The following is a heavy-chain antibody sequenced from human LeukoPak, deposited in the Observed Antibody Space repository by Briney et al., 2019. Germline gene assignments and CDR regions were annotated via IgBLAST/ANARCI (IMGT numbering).Heavy chain of an antibody. Sequence: GGSLRLSCAASGFTFSSYAMSWVRQAPGKGLEWVSSIRGSGGSTYYADSVKGRFTVSRDDSKSTLYLHMNSLRADDTAVYYCAKDQGLKDPFDYWGQGTLVTVSS. V-gene: IGHV3-23*01. CDR3: AKDQGLKDPFDY. CDR1: GFTFSSYA. D-gene: IGHD3-16*01. CDR2: IRGSGGST. J-gene: IGHJ4*02.